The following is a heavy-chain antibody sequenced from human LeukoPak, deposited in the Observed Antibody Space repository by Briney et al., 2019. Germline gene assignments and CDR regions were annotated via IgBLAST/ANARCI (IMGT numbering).Heavy chain of an antibody. CDR1: GGSFSGYY. V-gene: IGHV4-34*01. Sequence: SETLSLTCAVYGGSFSGYYWSWIRQPPGKGLEWIGEINHSGSTNYNPSLKSRVTISVDTSKNQFSLKLSSVTAADTAVYYCARAIRVAIFDYWGQGTLVTVSS. D-gene: IGHD2-21*01. CDR3: ARAIRVAIFDY. CDR2: INHSGST. J-gene: IGHJ4*02.